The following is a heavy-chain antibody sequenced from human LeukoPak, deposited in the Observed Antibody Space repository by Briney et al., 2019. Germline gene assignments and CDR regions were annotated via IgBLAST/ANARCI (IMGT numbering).Heavy chain of an antibody. CDR1: GGSFSGYY. Sequence: PSETLSLTCAVYGGSFSGYYWSWIRQPPGKGLEWIGEINHSGSTNYNPSLKSRVTISVDTSKNQFSLKLSSVTAADTAVYYCARLKNDYVWGSYRPLAHYYYGMDVWGQGTTVTVSS. CDR2: INHSGST. CDR3: ARLKNDYVWGSYRPLAHYYYGMDV. V-gene: IGHV4-34*01. J-gene: IGHJ6*02. D-gene: IGHD3-16*02.